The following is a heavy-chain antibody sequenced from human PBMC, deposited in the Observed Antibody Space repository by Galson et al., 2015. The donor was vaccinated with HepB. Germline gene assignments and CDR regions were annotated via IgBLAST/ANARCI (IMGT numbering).Heavy chain of an antibody. D-gene: IGHD3-3*01. CDR2: IIPIFGTA. J-gene: IGHJ4*02. CDR3: ARPGPTIFGVVSTSYFDY. CDR1: GGTFSSYA. Sequence: SVKVSCKASGGTFSSYAISWVRQAPGQGLEWMGGIIPIFGTANYAQKFQGRVTITADESTSTAYMELSSLRSEDTAVYYCARPGPTIFGVVSTSYFDYWGQGTLVTVSS. V-gene: IGHV1-69*13.